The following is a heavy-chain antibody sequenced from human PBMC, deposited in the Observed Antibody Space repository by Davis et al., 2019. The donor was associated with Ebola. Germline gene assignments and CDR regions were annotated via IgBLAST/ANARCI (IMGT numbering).Heavy chain of an antibody. Sequence: MPSETLSLTCTVSGGSISSGGYYWSWIRQPPGKGLEWIGYIYYSGSTNYNPSLKSRVTISVDTSKNQFSLKLSSVTAADTAVYYCARDVGYCTNGVCFGEYYFDYWGQGTLVTVSS. CDR2: IYYSGST. CDR1: GGSISSGGYY. CDR3: ARDVGYCTNGVCFGEYYFDY. D-gene: IGHD2-8*01. J-gene: IGHJ4*02. V-gene: IGHV4-61*08.